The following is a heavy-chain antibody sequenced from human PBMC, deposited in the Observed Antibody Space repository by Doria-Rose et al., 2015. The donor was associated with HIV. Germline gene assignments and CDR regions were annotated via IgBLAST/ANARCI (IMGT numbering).Heavy chain of an antibody. CDR3: ARVLSGTYDY. D-gene: IGHD1-26*01. Sequence: QVQLQESGPGLVKPSETLSLTCSVSGGSISHYYWSWIRQPPGKGLEYIGDILYTGSTNYSPSLKSRVSISIDTSKNKFSLRLSSVTAADTAVYCCARVLSGTYDYWGQGTLVTVSS. CDR2: ILYTGST. V-gene: IGHV4-59*01. J-gene: IGHJ4*02. CDR1: GGSISHYY.